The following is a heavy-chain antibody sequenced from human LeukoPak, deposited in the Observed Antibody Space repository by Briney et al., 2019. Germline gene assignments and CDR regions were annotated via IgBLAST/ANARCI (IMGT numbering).Heavy chain of an antibody. CDR1: GFTFSTFA. CDR3: ATYRQVLLPFES. D-gene: IGHD5-18*01. J-gene: IGHJ4*02. CDR2: IFPSGGEI. V-gene: IGHV3-23*01. Sequence: GSLRLSCAASGFTFSTFAMIWVRQPPGKGLEWVSSIFPSGGEIHYADSVRGRFTISRDNSRSILSLQMNSLRAEDTAIYYCATYRQVLLPFESWGQGTLVTVSS.